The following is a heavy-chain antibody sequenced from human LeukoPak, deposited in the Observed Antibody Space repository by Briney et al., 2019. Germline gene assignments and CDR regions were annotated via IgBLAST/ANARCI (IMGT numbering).Heavy chain of an antibody. D-gene: IGHD1-26*01. CDR2: ITASGTAM. Sequence: GGSLRLSCAASGFTFSSYSMNWVRQAPGKGLEWVSHITASGTAMFYADSVKGRFTISRDDAKNSLYLQMNSLRDEDTAVYYCASSGSYRFDYWGQGTLVTVSS. V-gene: IGHV3-48*02. CDR3: ASSGSYRFDY. CDR1: GFTFSSYS. J-gene: IGHJ4*02.